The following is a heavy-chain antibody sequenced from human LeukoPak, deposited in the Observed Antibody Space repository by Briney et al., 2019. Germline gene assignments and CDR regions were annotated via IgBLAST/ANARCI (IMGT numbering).Heavy chain of an antibody. CDR2: IKSKSDGGTA. CDR1: GFTFSNAW. D-gene: IGHD3-22*01. J-gene: IGHJ4*02. CDR3: ATYTSSYSDY. V-gene: IGHV3-15*01. Sequence: GGSLRLSCAASGFTFSNAWMSWVRQAPGKGLEWVGRIKSKSDGGTADFAAPLKGRFTMSRDDSKNALYLQMNSLKTEGTAVYYCATYTSSYSDYWGQGTLVTVSS.